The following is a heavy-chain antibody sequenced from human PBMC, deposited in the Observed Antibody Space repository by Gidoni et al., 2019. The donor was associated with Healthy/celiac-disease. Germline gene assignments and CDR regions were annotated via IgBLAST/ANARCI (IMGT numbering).Heavy chain of an antibody. J-gene: IGHJ4*02. CDR1: GYSISSGYY. CDR2: IYHSGST. D-gene: IGHD2-15*01. V-gene: IGHV4-38-2*02. Sequence: QVQLQESGPGLVKPSETLSLTCTVSGYSISSGYYWGWLRQPPGKGLEWIGSIYHSGSTYYNPSLKSRVTISVDTSKNQFSLKLSSVTAADTAVYYCARDREGYCSGGSCYSPAQLLPFDYWGQGTLVTVSS. CDR3: ARDREGYCSGGSCYSPAQLLPFDY.